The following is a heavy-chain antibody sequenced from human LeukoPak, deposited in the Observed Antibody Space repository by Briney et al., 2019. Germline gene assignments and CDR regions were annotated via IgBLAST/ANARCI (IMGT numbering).Heavy chain of an antibody. Sequence: SETLSLTCTVSDGSISSSSYYWGWIRQPPGKGLEWIGSIYYSGSTYYNPSLKSRVTISVDTSKNQFSLKLSSVTAADTAVYYCARDLPGHLFDIWGQGTMVTVSS. CDR3: ARDLPGHLFDI. V-gene: IGHV4-39*07. CDR2: IYYSGST. D-gene: IGHD1-14*01. CDR1: DGSISSSSYY. J-gene: IGHJ3*02.